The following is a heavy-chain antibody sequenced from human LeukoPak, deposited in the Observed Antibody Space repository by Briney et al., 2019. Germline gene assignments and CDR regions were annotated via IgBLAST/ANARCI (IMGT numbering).Heavy chain of an antibody. Sequence: ASVKVSCKASGGTFSSYAISWVRQAPGQGLEWMGIINPSGGSTSYAQKFQGRVTMTRDTSTSTVYMELSSLRSEDTAVYYCARGYDSSGYYSTPGRYFDYWGQGTLVTVSS. CDR3: ARGYDSSGYYSTPGRYFDY. CDR2: INPSGGST. V-gene: IGHV1-46*01. J-gene: IGHJ4*02. D-gene: IGHD3-22*01. CDR1: GGTFSSYA.